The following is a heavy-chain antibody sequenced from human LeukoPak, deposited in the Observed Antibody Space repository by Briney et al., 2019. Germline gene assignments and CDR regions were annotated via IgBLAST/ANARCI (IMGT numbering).Heavy chain of an antibody. CDR2: IYSDGST. D-gene: IGHD3-22*01. CDR1: GFTVSSNY. CDR3: ARGGYYDSSGYLDFDY. J-gene: IGHJ4*02. V-gene: IGHV3-66*01. Sequence: GGSLRLSCAASGFTVSSNYMSWVRQAPGKGLEWVSIIYSDGSTYYADSVKGRFTISRDNAKNSLYLQMNSLRAEDTAVYYCARGGYYDSSGYLDFDYWGQGTLVTVSS.